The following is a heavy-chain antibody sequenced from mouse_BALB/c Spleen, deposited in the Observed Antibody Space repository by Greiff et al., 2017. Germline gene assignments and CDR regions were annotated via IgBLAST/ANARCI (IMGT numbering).Heavy chain of an antibody. V-gene: IGHV1-54*03. CDR3: ARGDDYDFYYAMDY. J-gene: IGHJ4*01. CDR2: INPGSGGT. CDR1: GYAFTNYL. Sequence: QVQLQQSGAELVRPGTSVKVSCKASGYAFTNYLIEWVKQRPGQGLEWIGVINPGSGGTNYNEKFKGKATLTADKSSSTAYMQLSSLTSDDSAVYFWARGDDYDFYYAMDYWGQGTSVTVSS. D-gene: IGHD2-4*01.